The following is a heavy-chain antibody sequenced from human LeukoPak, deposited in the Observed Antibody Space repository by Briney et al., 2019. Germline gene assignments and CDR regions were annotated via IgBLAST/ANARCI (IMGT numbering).Heavy chain of an antibody. CDR2: IKQDGSEK. D-gene: IGHD2-15*01. CDR1: GFTFSSYW. V-gene: IGHV3-7*01. J-gene: IGHJ6*02. Sequence: PGGSLRLSCAASGFTFSSYWMSWVRQAPGKGLVWVANIKQDGSEKYYEDSVKGRFTISRDNAKNSLYLQMNSLRAEDTAVYYCARDLSSDGDGMDVWGQGTTVTVSS. CDR3: ARDLSSDGDGMDV.